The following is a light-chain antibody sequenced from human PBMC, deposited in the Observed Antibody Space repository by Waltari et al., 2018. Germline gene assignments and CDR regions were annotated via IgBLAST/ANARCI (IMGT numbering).Light chain of an antibody. Sequence: DIQMTQSPSSLSASVGDRVTITCRASQSIATYLNWYQQRPGKAPKFLIYAVSNLQNGVPSRFSGSGSGTEFTLTINSLQLEDLATYYCQHSSSTSLTFGGGTKVEIK. CDR3: QHSSSTSLT. V-gene: IGKV1-39*01. CDR2: AVS. J-gene: IGKJ4*01. CDR1: QSIATY.